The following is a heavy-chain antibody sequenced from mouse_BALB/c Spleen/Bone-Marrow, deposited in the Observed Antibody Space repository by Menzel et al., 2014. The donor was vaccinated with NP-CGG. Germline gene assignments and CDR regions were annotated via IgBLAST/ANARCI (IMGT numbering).Heavy chain of an antibody. CDR1: GISITTGNYR. Sequence: VQLQQSGPGLVKPSQTVSLTCTVTGISITTGNYRRSWIRQFPGNKLEWIGYIYYSGTITYNPSLTSRTTTTRDTSKNQFFLEMNSLTAEDTATYYCARYLGAYFDYWGQGTTLTVSS. CDR2: IYYSGTI. CDR3: ARYLGAYFDY. J-gene: IGHJ2*01. V-gene: IGHV3-5*02. D-gene: IGHD1-1*01.